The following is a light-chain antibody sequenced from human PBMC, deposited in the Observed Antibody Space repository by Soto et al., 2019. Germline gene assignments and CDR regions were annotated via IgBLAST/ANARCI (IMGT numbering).Light chain of an antibody. V-gene: IGLV2-14*02. J-gene: IGLJ3*02. CDR3: QAYDYSLTASV. CDR2: GNR. CDR1: SSDVGSYNL. Sequence: QSVLTQPASVSGSPGQSITISCTGTSSDVGSYNLVSWYQQHPGKAPKLVIYGNRNRPSGVPERFSGSKSGTSASLAITGLQAEDEGDYYCQAYDYSLTASVFGGGTQLTVL.